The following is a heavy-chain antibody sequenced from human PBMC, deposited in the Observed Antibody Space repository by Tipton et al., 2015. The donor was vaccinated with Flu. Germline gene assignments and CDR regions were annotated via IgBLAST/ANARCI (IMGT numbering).Heavy chain of an antibody. J-gene: IGHJ4*02. CDR3: ARRAEYHIVTGFYNNYFDY. CDR1: GGSMKSSNYY. Sequence: LRLSCTVSGGSMKSSNYYWGWIRQPPGKGLEWIGSMYFGGRTYYNPSLKSRVTISVDMSKNQFSLNLRSMTAADTAVYYCARRAEYHIVTGFYNNYFDYWGQGTLATVSS. V-gene: IGHV4-39*01. D-gene: IGHD3-9*01. CDR2: MYFGGRT.